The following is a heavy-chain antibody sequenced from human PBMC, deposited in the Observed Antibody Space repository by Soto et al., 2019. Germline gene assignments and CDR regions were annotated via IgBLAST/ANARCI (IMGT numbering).Heavy chain of an antibody. CDR1: GGTFSSYT. J-gene: IGHJ6*03. Sequence: SVKVSCKASGGTFSSYTISWVRQAPGQGLEWMGRIIPILGIANYAQKFQGRDTITADKSTSTAYMELSSLRSEDTAVYYCASVIAAAEYYYMDVWGKGTTVTVSS. CDR3: ASVIAAAEYYYMDV. D-gene: IGHD6-13*01. V-gene: IGHV1-69*02. CDR2: IIPILGIA.